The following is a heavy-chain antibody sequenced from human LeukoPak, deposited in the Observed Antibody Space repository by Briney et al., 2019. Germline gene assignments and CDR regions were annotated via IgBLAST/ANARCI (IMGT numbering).Heavy chain of an antibody. CDR2: ITAHNGNT. J-gene: IGHJ4*02. CDR3: AREPMVRGVITHAFDN. Sequence: ASVKVSCKASGGTFSSYAISWVRQAPGQGLEWMGWITAHNGNTHYAQKLQGRVIMTTDTLTSTAYMELRTLTSKDTAVYFCAREPMVRGVITHAFDNWGQGTLVTVSS. D-gene: IGHD3-10*01. CDR1: GGTFSSYA. V-gene: IGHV1-18*01.